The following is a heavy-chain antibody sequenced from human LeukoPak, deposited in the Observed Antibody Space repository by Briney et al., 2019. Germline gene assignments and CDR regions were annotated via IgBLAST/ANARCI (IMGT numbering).Heavy chain of an antibody. CDR3: ARWDSSAWFYDF. CDR2: IYYSGLT. Sequence: PSETLSLTCTVSGGSISSYYWSWIRQPPGKALEWIAYIYYSGLTNYNPSLKSRVTISVDTPKNQFSLKLSSVTAADTAVYYCARWDSSAWFYDFWGQGTLVTVSS. V-gene: IGHV4-59*08. CDR1: GGSISSYY. J-gene: IGHJ4*02. D-gene: IGHD6-19*01.